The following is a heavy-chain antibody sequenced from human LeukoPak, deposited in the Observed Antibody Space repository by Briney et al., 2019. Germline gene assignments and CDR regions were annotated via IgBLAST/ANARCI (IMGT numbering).Heavy chain of an antibody. Sequence: PGGSLRLSCAASGFTFSSYWMTWVRQAPTKGLEWVANIKEAGSEKYYVDSVKGRFTISRDNAKNSLYLQINSLRAEDTAVYYCARDQFSGYYDYWGQGTLVTVSS. CDR1: GFTFSSYW. V-gene: IGHV3-7*01. CDR2: IKEAGSEK. D-gene: IGHD3-22*01. J-gene: IGHJ4*02. CDR3: ARDQFSGYYDY.